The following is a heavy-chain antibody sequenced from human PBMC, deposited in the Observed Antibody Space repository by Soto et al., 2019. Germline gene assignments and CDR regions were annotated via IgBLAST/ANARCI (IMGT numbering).Heavy chain of an antibody. CDR1: GFTFNNYA. J-gene: IGHJ3*02. CDR3: AKNYGTDGYHDAFDI. Sequence: PGGSLRLSCTASGFTFNNYAMSWVRQAPGQGLEWVSSISGGGDSTYYADSVKGRFTISRDNSKNTLHLQMHSLRAEDTALYYCAKNYGTDGYHDAFDIWGRGIMVTVSS. D-gene: IGHD3-22*01. V-gene: IGHV3-23*01. CDR2: ISGGGDST.